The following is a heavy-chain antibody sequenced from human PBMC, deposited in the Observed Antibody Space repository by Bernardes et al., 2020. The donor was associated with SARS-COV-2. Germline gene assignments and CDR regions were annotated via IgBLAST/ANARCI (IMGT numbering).Heavy chain of an antibody. J-gene: IGHJ4*02. Sequence: GGSLRLSCAASGFTFSSYWMHWVRQVPGRGLVWLSRIKSDGSTTNYADPVKGRVTISRDNDKNTLWRQMNSLRDEYTAMYYWARGASSGYRSDYWGPGTLVTVSS. CDR3: ARGASSGYRSDY. D-gene: IGHD6-25*01. CDR2: IKSDGSTT. CDR1: GFTFSSYW. V-gene: IGHV3-74*01.